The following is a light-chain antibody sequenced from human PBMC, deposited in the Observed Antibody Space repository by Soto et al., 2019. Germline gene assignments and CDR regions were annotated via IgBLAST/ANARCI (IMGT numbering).Light chain of an antibody. Sequence: DIQMTQSPSSLSASVGDRFTMTCRASQSISSYLNWYQQKPGKAPKLLIYAASSLQSGVPSRFSGSGSGTEFTLTISSLQPDDFATYYCQQYNSYSCTFGQGTKVDNK. CDR3: QQYNSYSCT. CDR2: AAS. J-gene: IGKJ1*01. V-gene: IGKV1-5*01. CDR1: QSISSY.